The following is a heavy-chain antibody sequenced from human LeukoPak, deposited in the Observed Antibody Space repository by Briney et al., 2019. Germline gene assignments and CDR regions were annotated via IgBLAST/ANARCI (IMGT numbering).Heavy chain of an antibody. Sequence: SQTLSLTCAISGDSVSSNSAAWNWIRQSPSRGLEWLGRTYYRSKWYNDYAVSVKSRVTINPDTSKNQFSLQLNSVTPEDTAVYYCSRDRTAAAAVVRGMVVWGQGTTVTVSS. CDR1: GDSVSSNSAA. V-gene: IGHV6-1*01. D-gene: IGHD6-13*01. CDR2: TYYRSKWYN. J-gene: IGHJ6*02. CDR3: SRDRTAAAAVVRGMVV.